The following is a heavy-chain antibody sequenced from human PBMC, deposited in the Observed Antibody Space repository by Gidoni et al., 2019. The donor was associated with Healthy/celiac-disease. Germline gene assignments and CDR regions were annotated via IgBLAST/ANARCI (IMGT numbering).Heavy chain of an antibody. CDR3: ARDYEYYDFWSGYRHFDY. J-gene: IGHJ4*02. V-gene: IGHV3-21*01. CDR2: ISSSSSYI. Sequence: EVQLVESGGGLVKPGGSLRLSCAASGFTFSSYSMNWVRQAPGKGLEWVSSISSSSSYIYYADSVKGRFTISRDNAKNSLYLQMNSLRAEDTAVYYCARDYEYYDFWSGYRHFDYWGQGTLVTVSS. D-gene: IGHD3-3*01. CDR1: GFTFSSYS.